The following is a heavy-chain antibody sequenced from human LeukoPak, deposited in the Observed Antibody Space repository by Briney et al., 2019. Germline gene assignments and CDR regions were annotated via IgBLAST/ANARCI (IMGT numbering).Heavy chain of an antibody. CDR3: ARGTAMWIRHYYYYYMDV. Sequence: GASVTVSCKASGYTFTSYGMSWVRQAPGQGLEWMGRMNSNSGNTDYAHRFQGRVTITRNTYLSTAYMELSSLRSEDTGVYYCARGTAMWIRHYYYYYMDVWGKGATVTVSS. CDR2: MNSNSGNT. D-gene: IGHD2-21*02. V-gene: IGHV1-8*03. J-gene: IGHJ6*03. CDR1: GYTFTSYG.